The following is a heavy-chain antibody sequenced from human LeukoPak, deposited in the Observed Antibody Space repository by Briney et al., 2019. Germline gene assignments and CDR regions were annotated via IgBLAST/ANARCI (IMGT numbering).Heavy chain of an antibody. J-gene: IGHJ5*02. V-gene: IGHV1-2*02. Sequence: ASVKVSCKASGYTFTGYYMHWVRQAPGQGLEWMGWINPNSGGTNYAQKFQGRVTMTRDTSISTAYMELSRLRSDDTAAYYCARVSGYDLCFDPWGQGTLVTVSS. D-gene: IGHD5-12*01. CDR3: ARVSGYDLCFDP. CDR2: INPNSGGT. CDR1: GYTFTGYY.